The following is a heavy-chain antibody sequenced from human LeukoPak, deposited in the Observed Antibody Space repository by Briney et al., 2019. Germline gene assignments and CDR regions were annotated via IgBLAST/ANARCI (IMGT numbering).Heavy chain of an antibody. CDR2: IYYSGST. Sequence: KTSEALSLTCTVSGGSISSYYWSWIRQPPGKGLEWIGYIYYSGSTNYNPSLKSRVTISVDTSKNQFSLKLSSVTAADTAVYYCARASYYDFWSGYYGPNWFDPWGQGTLVTVSS. J-gene: IGHJ5*02. D-gene: IGHD3-3*01. CDR1: GGSISSYY. V-gene: IGHV4-59*01. CDR3: ARASYYDFWSGYYGPNWFDP.